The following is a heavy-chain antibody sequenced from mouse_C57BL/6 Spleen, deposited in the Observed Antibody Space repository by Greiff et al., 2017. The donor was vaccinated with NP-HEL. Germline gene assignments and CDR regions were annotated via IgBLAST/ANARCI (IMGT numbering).Heavy chain of an antibody. CDR3: ARPGDEVAWFAY. CDR1: GFTFSDYG. J-gene: IGHJ3*01. CDR2: ISSGSSTI. D-gene: IGHD1-1*01. Sequence: EVHLVESGGGLVKPGGSLKLSCAASGFTFSDYGMHWVRQAPEKGLEWVAYISSGSSTIYYADTVKGRFTISRDNAKNTLFLQMTSLRSEDTAMYYCARPGDEVAWFAYWGQGTLVTVSA. V-gene: IGHV5-17*01.